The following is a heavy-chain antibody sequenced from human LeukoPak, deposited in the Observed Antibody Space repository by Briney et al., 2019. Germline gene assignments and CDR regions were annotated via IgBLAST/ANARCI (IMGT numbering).Heavy chain of an antibody. CDR3: ARDPQAAAAPTDYGMDV. CDR2: ISSSGSTI. Sequence: PGGSLRLSCAASGFTFSDYYMSWIRQAPGKGLEWVSYISSSGSTIYYGDSVKGRFTISRDNAKNSLYLQMNSLRAEDTAMYYCARDPQAAAAPTDYGMDVWGQGTTVTVSS. D-gene: IGHD6-13*01. V-gene: IGHV3-11*01. J-gene: IGHJ6*02. CDR1: GFTFSDYY.